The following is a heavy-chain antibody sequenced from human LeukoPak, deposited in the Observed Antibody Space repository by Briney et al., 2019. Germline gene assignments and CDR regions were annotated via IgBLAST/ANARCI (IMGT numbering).Heavy chain of an antibody. J-gene: IGHJ4*02. V-gene: IGHV3-48*03. Sequence: GGSLRLSCAASGFTFSSYEMNWVRQTPGKGLEWVSYISSSGSTIYYADSVKGRFTISRDNAKNSLYLQMNSLRAEDTAVYYCARDLVRGGYWGQGTLVTVSS. CDR1: GFTFSSYE. CDR3: ARDLVRGGY. CDR2: ISSSGSTI.